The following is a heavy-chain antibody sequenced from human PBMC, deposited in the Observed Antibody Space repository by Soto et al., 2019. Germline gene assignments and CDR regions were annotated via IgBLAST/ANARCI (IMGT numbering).Heavy chain of an antibody. V-gene: IGHV3-23*01. Sequence: GGSLRLSCAASGFTLSSHAMNWVRRAPGKGLEWVSVISGSGGSTYYADSVKGRFTISRDNSKNTLYLQMNSLRAEDTAVYYCAKTISYCSSPSCYGNFDDRAQRTPVTVSS. CDR1: GFTLSSHA. CDR2: ISGSGGST. D-gene: IGHD2-2*01. CDR3: AKTISYCSSPSCYGNFDD. J-gene: IGHJ4*02.